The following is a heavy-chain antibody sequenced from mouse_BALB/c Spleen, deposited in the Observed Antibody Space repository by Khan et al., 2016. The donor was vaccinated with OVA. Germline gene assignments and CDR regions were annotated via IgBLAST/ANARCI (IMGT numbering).Heavy chain of an antibody. CDR2: INTHSGVP. CDR1: GYTFTTAG. D-gene: IGHD2-14*01. V-gene: IGHV9-4*02. J-gene: IGHJ4*01. Sequence: QIQLVQSGPELKKPGETVRISCKASGYTFTTAGMQWVQKMPGKGLKWIGWINTHSGVPKYAEDFKGRFAFSLETSASTVYLQITNLKNEATATYFGARGGAAFYRNDGGAMDYWGQGTSVTVSS. CDR3: ARGGAAFYRNDGGAMDY.